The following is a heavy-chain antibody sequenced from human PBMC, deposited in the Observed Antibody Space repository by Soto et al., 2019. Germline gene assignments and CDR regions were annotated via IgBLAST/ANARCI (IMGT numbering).Heavy chain of an antibody. Sequence: QITLNESGPTLVTPTQTLTLTCTFSGFSLTATAVGVGWFRQSPGKALEWLAIIYWDDDRHYRPSLESRLTITMNTSTNQVVLTLTNVKPSDTATYYCAHRGCYSSGSYLSWRDPWGPGILGTVSS. CDR1: GFSLTATAVG. V-gene: IGHV2-5*02. CDR3: AHRGCYSSGSYLSWRDP. CDR2: IYWDDDR. J-gene: IGHJ5*02. D-gene: IGHD3-10*01.